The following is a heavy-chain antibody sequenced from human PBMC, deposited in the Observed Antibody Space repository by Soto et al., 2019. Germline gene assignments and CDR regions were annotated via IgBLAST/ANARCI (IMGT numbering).Heavy chain of an antibody. D-gene: IGHD5-12*01. V-gene: IGHV4-34*01. CDR3: ARDRWLRPFDY. CDR2: INHSGST. Sequence: SETLSLTCAVYGESFSGYYWSWIRQPPGKGLEWIGEINHSGSTNYNPSLKSRVTISVDTSKNQFSLKLSSVTAADTAVYYCARDRWLRPFDYWGQGTLVTVSS. J-gene: IGHJ4*02. CDR1: GESFSGYY.